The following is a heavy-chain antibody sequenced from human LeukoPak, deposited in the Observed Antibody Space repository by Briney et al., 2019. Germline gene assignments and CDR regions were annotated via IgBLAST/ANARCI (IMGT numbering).Heavy chain of an antibody. V-gene: IGHV1-2*02. CDR2: INPNSGGA. CDR3: ARESGYSSNYDC. D-gene: IGHD6-13*01. CDR1: GYTFNGYY. Sequence: GASVKVSCKASGYTFNGYYIHWVRQAPGQGLEWMGWINPNSGGANYAQKFQGRVTMTRDTSISIASMELSRLRSGDTAVYYCARESGYSSNYDCWGQGTLVTVSS. J-gene: IGHJ4*02.